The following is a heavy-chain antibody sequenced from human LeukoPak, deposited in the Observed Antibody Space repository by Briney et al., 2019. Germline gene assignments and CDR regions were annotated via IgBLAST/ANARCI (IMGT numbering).Heavy chain of an antibody. J-gene: IGHJ6*02. CDR3: ASFNYYYGMDV. CDR1: GGSISSYD. V-gene: IGHV4-59*08. Sequence: SETLSLTCTVSGGSISSYDWSWIRQRPPTGMGLVGYIYYSGSTTYTPSIRSRVTISVDTSKNQFSLKLSSVTAADTAVYYCASFNYYYGMDVWGQGTTVTVSS. CDR2: IYYSGST.